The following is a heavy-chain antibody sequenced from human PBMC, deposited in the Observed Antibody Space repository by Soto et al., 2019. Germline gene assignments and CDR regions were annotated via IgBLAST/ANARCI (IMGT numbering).Heavy chain of an antibody. Sequence: AGSLGPAFASSGVTSDIYAMSAFRQAPGKGLEGVSFISGSGSSTYHADSVKGRFSISRDNSKNVLYLQMNSLRGVDTALKYRVKTPAGGAANCGQGSLVTVS. D-gene: IGHD1-26*01. CDR2: ISGSGSST. CDR3: VKTPAGGAAN. J-gene: IGHJ4*02. CDR1: GVTSDIYA. V-gene: IGHV3-23*01.